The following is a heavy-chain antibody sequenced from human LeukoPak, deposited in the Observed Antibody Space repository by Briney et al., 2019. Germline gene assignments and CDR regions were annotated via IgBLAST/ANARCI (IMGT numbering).Heavy chain of an antibody. D-gene: IGHD3-9*01. V-gene: IGHV1-46*01. Sequence: ASVKVSCKAFGYTFTSNYMHWVQQAPGQGPEWMGVISPSGGSTTYAQKFQGRVTLTRDMSTSTDYLELSSLRSEDTAVYYCARDNSVRYEAWWFNPWGQGTLVTVSS. CDR1: GYTFTSNY. J-gene: IGHJ5*02. CDR3: ARDNSVRYEAWWFNP. CDR2: ISPSGGST.